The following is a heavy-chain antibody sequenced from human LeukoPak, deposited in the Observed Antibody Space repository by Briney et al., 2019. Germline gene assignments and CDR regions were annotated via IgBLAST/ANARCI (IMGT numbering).Heavy chain of an antibody. CDR1: GYSFTSYW. D-gene: IGHD6-13*01. Sequence: GESLKISCKGSGYSFTSYWIGWVRQLPGKGPEWMGIIYPGDSETRYSPSFQGQVTISADKSISTAYLQWSSLKASDTGMYYCARGDSSTWYEYWGQGTLVTVSS. CDR2: IYPGDSET. CDR3: ARGDSSTWYEY. V-gene: IGHV5-51*01. J-gene: IGHJ4*02.